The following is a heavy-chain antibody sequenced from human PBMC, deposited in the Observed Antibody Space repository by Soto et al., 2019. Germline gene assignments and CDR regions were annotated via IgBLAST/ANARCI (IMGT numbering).Heavy chain of an antibody. CDR3: AKESMPEHYGDTLFDY. D-gene: IGHD4-17*01. V-gene: IGHV3-23*01. J-gene: IGHJ4*02. Sequence: EVQLLESGGALVQPGGSLRLSCAASGFSFTNFALSWVRQAPGKGLEWVSTFSAGGRAYYADSVKGRFTIARDSSQNTVHLQICILRPEDTAVYYCAKESMPEHYGDTLFDYWGQGTRVTVSS. CDR2: FSAGGRA. CDR1: GFSFTNFA.